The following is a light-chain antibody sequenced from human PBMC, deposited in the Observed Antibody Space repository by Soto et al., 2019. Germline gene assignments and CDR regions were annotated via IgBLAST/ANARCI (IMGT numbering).Light chain of an antibody. J-gene: IGKJ3*01. V-gene: IGKV3-11*01. CDR2: AAS. CDR1: QSVSSS. CDR3: QQHSNWPPGGVT. Sequence: EIVLTQSPATLSLSPGERATLSCSASQSVSSSLAWYQQKPGQAPRLLVYAASNRATGIPARFSGSGSETDFTLTISRLEPEDFAVYYCQQHSNWPPGGVTFGPGTKVDLK.